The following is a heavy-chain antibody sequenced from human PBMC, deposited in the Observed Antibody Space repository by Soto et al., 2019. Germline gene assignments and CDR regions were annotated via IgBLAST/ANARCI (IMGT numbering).Heavy chain of an antibody. J-gene: IGHJ4*02. CDR3: AAGEASSRNLAPYYLDF. CDR2: IHYSGTT. CDR1: GGSMRNYF. Sequence: SETLSLTCTVSGGSMRNYFWTWIRQPPGKGLEWTGYIHYSGTTSFFPSYNPSLRSRVTISEDTSKNQFSLKLLSVTTADTAVYFCAAGEASSRNLAPYYLDFWGQGTLVTVSS. V-gene: IGHV4-59*01. D-gene: IGHD6-13*01.